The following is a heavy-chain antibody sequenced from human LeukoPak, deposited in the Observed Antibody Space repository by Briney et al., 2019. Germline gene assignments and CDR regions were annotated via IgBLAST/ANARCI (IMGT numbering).Heavy chain of an antibody. D-gene: IGHD6-25*01. CDR3: AKAARLGPSHFDY. Sequence: GGSLRLSCAASGFSVSAYWMSWVRQAPGKGLEWVANINEAGSEKPYVDSVKGRFTISRDNAKNSLYLEMNSLRAEDTAVYYCAKAARLGPSHFDYWGRGTLVTVSS. CDR2: INEAGSEK. J-gene: IGHJ4*02. V-gene: IGHV3-7*01. CDR1: GFSVSAYW.